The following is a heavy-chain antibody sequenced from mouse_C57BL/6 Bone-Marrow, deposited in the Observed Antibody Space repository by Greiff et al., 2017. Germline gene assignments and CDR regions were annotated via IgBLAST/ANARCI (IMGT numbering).Heavy chain of an antibody. CDR2: FHPYNDDT. V-gene: IGHV1-47*01. D-gene: IGHD2-4*01. J-gene: IGHJ2*01. CDR3: ARGCNYGRYYLDY. CDR1: GYTFTTYP. Sequence: VQVVESGAELVKPGASVKMSCKASGYTFTTYPIEWMKQNHGKSLEWIGNFHPYNDDTKYNEKFKGKATLTVEKSSSTVYLELSLLTSDDAAVYYCARGCNYGRYYLDYWGQGTTLTVSS.